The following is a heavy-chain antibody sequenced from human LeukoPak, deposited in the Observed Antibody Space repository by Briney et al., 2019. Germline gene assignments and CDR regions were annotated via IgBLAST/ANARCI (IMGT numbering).Heavy chain of an antibody. CDR1: GFTFSSYA. CDR3: ARAASGYDYYYYGMDV. D-gene: IGHD5-12*01. CDR2: ISYDGSNK. Sequence: QPGGSLRLSCAASGFTFSSYAMHWVRQAPGKGLEWVAVISYDGSNKYYADSVKGRFTISRDNSKNTLYLQMSSLRAEDTAVYYCARAASGYDYYYYGMDVWGQGTTVTVSS. V-gene: IGHV3-30-3*01. J-gene: IGHJ6*02.